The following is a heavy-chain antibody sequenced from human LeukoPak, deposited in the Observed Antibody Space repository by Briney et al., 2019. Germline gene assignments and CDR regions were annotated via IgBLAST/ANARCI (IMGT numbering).Heavy chain of an antibody. CDR3: ARQSGYSSSFDY. CDR1: GDSISSYY. D-gene: IGHD6-6*01. Sequence: SETLSLTCTVSGDSISSYYWSWIRQPPGMGLEWIGYIYYSGSTNYNPSLKSRVTISVDTSKNQFSLKLSSVTAADTPVYYCARQSGYSSSFDYWGQGTLVTVSS. J-gene: IGHJ4*02. V-gene: IGHV4-59*08. CDR2: IYYSGST.